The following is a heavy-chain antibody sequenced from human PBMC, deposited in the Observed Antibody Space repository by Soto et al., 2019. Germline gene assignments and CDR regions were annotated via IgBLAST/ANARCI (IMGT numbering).Heavy chain of an antibody. CDR2: IYPGDSDT. D-gene: IGHD7-27*01. Sequence: GESLKISCKGSGYSFTSYWIGWVRQMPGKGLEWMGIIYPGDSDTRYSPSFQGRVTISADKSISTAYLQWSSLKASDTAMYYCARRRSSNWELFDYWGQGTLVTVSS. V-gene: IGHV5-51*01. J-gene: IGHJ4*02. CDR1: GYSFTSYW. CDR3: ARRRSSNWELFDY.